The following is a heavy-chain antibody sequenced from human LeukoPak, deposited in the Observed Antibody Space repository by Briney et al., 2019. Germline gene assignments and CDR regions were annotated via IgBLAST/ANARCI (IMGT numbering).Heavy chain of an antibody. CDR1: GGSISSYY. CDR2: IYTSGST. CDR3: ARLTRRVTFKYYYYMDV. J-gene: IGHJ6*03. Sequence: SETLSLTCTVSGGSISSYYWSWIRQPPGKGLEWIGYIYTSGSTNYNPSLKSRVTISVDTSKNQFSLKLSSVTAADTAVYYCARLTRRVTFKYYYYMDVWGKGTTVTVSS. V-gene: IGHV4-4*09. D-gene: IGHD2-21*02.